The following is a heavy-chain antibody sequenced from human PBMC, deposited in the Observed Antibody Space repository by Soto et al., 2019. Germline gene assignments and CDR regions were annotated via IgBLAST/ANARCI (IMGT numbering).Heavy chain of an antibody. Sequence: GGSLRLSCAASGVTFSSSAISWVRQAPGKGLEWVSAVSANGQGIYYADSVRGRFTISRDNSKNTVFLHMDSLSAEDTAVYYCAKDRHQPRNYIHYWGQGTLVTVSS. CDR1: GVTFSSSA. V-gene: IGHV3-23*01. J-gene: IGHJ4*02. D-gene: IGHD2-2*01. CDR3: AKDRHQPRNYIHY. CDR2: VSANGQGI.